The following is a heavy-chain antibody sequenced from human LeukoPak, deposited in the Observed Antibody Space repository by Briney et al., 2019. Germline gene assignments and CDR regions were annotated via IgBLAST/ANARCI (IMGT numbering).Heavy chain of an antibody. CDR3: ARGAAAGFDY. CDR2: ISYDGSNK. V-gene: IGHV3-30-3*01. CDR1: GFTFSSYA. Sequence: GGSLRLSCAASGFTFSSYAMHWVRQAPGKGLEWVAVISYDGSNKYYADSVKGRFTISRDNSKNTLYLQMNSLRAEDTAVYYCARGAAAGFDYWGQGTLVTVSS. D-gene: IGHD6-13*01. J-gene: IGHJ4*02.